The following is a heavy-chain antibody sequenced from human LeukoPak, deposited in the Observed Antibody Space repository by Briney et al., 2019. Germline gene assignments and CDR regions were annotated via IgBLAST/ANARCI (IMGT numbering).Heavy chain of an antibody. Sequence: SETLSLTCTVSGGSISSYYWSWIRQLPGKGLEWIGYIYYSGSTNYNPSLKSRVTISVDTSKNQFSLKLSSMTAADTAVYYCARGSRSSDYWGQGTLVTVSS. CDR1: GGSISSYY. V-gene: IGHV4-59*08. CDR2: IYYSGST. CDR3: ARGSRSSDY. J-gene: IGHJ4*02.